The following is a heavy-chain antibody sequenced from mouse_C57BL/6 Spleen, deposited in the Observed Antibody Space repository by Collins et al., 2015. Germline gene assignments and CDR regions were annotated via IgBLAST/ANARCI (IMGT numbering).Heavy chain of an antibody. J-gene: IGHJ2*01. V-gene: IGHV1-72*01. Sequence: QVQLQQPGAELVKPGASVKLSCKASGYTFTSYWMHWVKQRPGRGLEWIGRIDPSSGGTKYNEKFKSKATLTVDKPSSTAYMQLSSLTSEDSAVYYCAREGTLYGSPDYWGQGTTLTVSS. CDR1: GYTFTSYW. CDR3: AREGTLYGSPDY. CDR2: IDPSSGGT. D-gene: IGHD1-1*01.